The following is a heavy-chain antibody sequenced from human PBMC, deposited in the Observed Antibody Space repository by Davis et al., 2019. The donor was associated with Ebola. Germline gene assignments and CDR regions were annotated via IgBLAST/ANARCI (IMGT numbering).Heavy chain of an antibody. CDR1: GFTFSSYA. J-gene: IGHJ4*02. CDR2: ISYDGSNK. CDR3: ARRSYPDY. Sequence: GGSLRLSCAASGFTFSSYAMHWVRQAPGKGLEWVAFISYDGSNKYYADSVKGRFTISRDNSKNTLYLQMNSLRAEDTAVYYCARRSYPDYWGQGTLVTVSS. V-gene: IGHV3-30*04. D-gene: IGHD1-26*01.